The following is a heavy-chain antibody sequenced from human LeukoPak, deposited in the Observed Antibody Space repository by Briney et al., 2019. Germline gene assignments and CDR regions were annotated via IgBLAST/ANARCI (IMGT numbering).Heavy chain of an antibody. Sequence: GGSLRLSCAASGFTFSSYSMNWVRQAPGKGLEWVSSISSSSSYIYYADSVEGRFTISRDNAKNSLYLQMNSLRAEDTAVYYCARARYSSSWSNYYDSSGYPLDYWGQGALVTVSS. J-gene: IGHJ4*02. CDR3: ARARYSSSWSNYYDSSGYPLDY. CDR2: ISSSSSYI. CDR1: GFTFSSYS. D-gene: IGHD3-22*01. V-gene: IGHV3-21*01.